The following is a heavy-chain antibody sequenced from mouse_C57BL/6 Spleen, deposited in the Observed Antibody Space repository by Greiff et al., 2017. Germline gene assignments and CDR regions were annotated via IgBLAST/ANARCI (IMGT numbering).Heavy chain of an antibody. V-gene: IGHV3-6*01. Sequence: EVQLQESGPGLVKPSQSLSPTCSVTGYSITSGYYWNWIRQFPGNKLEWMGYISYDGSNNYNPSLKNRISITRDTSKNQFFLKLNSVTTEDTATYYCARDPNYYGFADWGQGTLVTVSA. CDR1: GYSITSGYY. CDR2: ISYDGSN. J-gene: IGHJ3*01. CDR3: ARDPNYYGFAD. D-gene: IGHD1-1*01.